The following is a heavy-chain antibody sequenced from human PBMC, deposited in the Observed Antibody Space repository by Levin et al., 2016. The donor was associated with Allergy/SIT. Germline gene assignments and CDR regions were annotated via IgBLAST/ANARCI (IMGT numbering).Heavy chain of an antibody. Sequence: GESLKISCAASGFTFKNYAMDWVRQAPGKGLEWVSAITGSDDSTYYADSVKGRFTISRDNSKNTLYLQMNSLRAEDTAVYYCAKATKYYYDPTTGFDYWGQGALVTVSS. V-gene: IGHV3-23*01. D-gene: IGHD3-22*01. J-gene: IGHJ4*02. CDR2: ITGSDDST. CDR3: AKATKYYYDPTTGFDY. CDR1: GFTFKNYA.